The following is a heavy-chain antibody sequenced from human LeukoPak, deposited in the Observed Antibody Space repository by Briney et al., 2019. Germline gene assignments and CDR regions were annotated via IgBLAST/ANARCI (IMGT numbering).Heavy chain of an antibody. J-gene: IGHJ4*02. Sequence: GGSLRLSCAASGFTFSSYSMNWVRQAPGKGLEWVSAIGGSGGSTFYADTVKGRFTISRDNSKNTLYLQMNSLRAEDTAVYYCAKGRYGVDYWGQGTLVTVSS. V-gene: IGHV3-23*01. CDR3: AKGRYGVDY. D-gene: IGHD4-17*01. CDR2: IGGSGGST. CDR1: GFTFSSYS.